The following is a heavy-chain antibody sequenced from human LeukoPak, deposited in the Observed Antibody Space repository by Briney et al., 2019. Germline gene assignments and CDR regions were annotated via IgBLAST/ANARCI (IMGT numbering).Heavy chain of an antibody. J-gene: IGHJ5*02. Sequence: SETLSLTCAVYGGSFSGYYWSWIRQPPGKGLEWIGEINHSGSTNYNPSLKSRVTISVDTSKNQFSLKLSSVTAADTAVYYCARGYAGYSSGWSRGGWSDPWGQGTLVIVSS. CDR3: ARGYAGYSSGWSRGGWSDP. CDR2: INHSGST. D-gene: IGHD6-19*01. CDR1: GGSFSGYY. V-gene: IGHV4-34*01.